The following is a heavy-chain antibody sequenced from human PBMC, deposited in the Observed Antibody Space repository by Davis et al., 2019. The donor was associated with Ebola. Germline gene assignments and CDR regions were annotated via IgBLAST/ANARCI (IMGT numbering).Heavy chain of an antibody. J-gene: IGHJ4*02. CDR1: GFNFRSYG. CDR3: ARGNDFWRYFDY. V-gene: IGHV3-30*19. D-gene: IGHD3-3*01. Sequence: GESLKISCAASGFNFRSYGMHWVRQAPDKGLEWVAVIWYDGSRKYYGDSVKGRFTISRDNSNNLLYLQMNSLRAEDTAVYYCARGNDFWRYFDYWGQGTLVTVSS. CDR2: IWYDGSRK.